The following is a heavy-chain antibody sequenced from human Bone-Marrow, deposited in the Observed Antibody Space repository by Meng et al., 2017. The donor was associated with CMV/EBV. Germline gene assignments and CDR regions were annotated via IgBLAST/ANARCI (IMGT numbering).Heavy chain of an antibody. CDR1: GITFRSYA. D-gene: IGHD6-13*01. Sequence: GESLKISCAASGITFRSYAMHWVRQAPGKGLEWVAVISYDGSNKYYADSVKGRFTISRDNSKNTLYLQMNSLRAEDTAVYYFAREGFGSSSWRTGFDYWGQGTLVTVSS. CDR2: ISYDGSNK. CDR3: AREGFGSSSWRTGFDY. V-gene: IGHV3-30*04. J-gene: IGHJ4*02.